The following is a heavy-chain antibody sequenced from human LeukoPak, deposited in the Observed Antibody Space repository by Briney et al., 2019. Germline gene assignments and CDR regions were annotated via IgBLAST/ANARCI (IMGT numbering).Heavy chain of an antibody. J-gene: IGHJ1*01. D-gene: IGHD2-21*02. CDR2: ISGSGGST. CDR3: TTAMVVTAILYFQH. V-gene: IGHV3-23*01. Sequence: PGGSLRLSCAASGFTFSSYAMSWVRQAPGKGLEWVSAISGSGGSTYYADSVKGRFTISRDNSKNTLYLQMNSLRAEDTAVYYCTTAMVVTAILYFQHWGQGTLVTVSS. CDR1: GFTFSSYA.